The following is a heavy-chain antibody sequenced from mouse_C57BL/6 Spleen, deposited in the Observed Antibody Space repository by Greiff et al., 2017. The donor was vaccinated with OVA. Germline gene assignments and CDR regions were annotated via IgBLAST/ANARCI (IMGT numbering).Heavy chain of an antibody. J-gene: IGHJ4*01. CDR1: GYTFTDYY. Sequence: EVQLQQSGPELVKPGASVKISCKASGYTFTDYYMNWVKQSPGKSLEWIGDINPNNGGTSYNQKFKGKATLTVDKSSSTAYMELRSLTSEDAAVYYCARTGKCGYMDYWGQGTSVTVSS. D-gene: IGHD1-3*01. V-gene: IGHV1-26*01. CDR3: ARTGKCGYMDY. CDR2: INPNNGGT.